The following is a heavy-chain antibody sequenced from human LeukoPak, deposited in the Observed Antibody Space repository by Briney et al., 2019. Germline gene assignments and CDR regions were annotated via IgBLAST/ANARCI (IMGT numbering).Heavy chain of an antibody. Sequence: ASVKVSCKASGYTFTSYGISWVRQAPGQGLEWMGWISAYNGNTNYAQKLQGRVTMTTDTSTSTAYVELRSLRSDDTAVYYCARDSSGWYYDYWGQGTLVTVSS. D-gene: IGHD6-19*01. J-gene: IGHJ4*02. CDR2: ISAYNGNT. CDR3: ARDSSGWYYDY. V-gene: IGHV1-18*01. CDR1: GYTFTSYG.